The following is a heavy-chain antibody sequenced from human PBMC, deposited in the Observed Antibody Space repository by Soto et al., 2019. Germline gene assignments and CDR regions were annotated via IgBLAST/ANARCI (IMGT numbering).Heavy chain of an antibody. D-gene: IGHD2-15*01. CDR3: AGDDCSGGSCYYSGAFDI. CDR1: GYTFTSYG. CDR2: ISAYNGNT. V-gene: IGHV1-18*01. J-gene: IGHJ3*02. Sequence: QVQLVQSGAEVKKPGASVKVSCKASGYTFTSYGISWVRQAPGQGLEWMGWISAYNGNTNYAQKLQGRVTMTTDTSTSTAYMELRSLRSDETAVYYCAGDDCSGGSCYYSGAFDIWGQGPMVTVSS.